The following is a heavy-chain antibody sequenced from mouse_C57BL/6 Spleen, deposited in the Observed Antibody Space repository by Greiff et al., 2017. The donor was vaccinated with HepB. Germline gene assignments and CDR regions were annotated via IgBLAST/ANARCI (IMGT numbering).Heavy chain of an antibody. CDR3: ARPPYYSNYGAWFAY. D-gene: IGHD2-5*01. V-gene: IGHV5-12*01. Sequence: EVKLVESGGGLVQPGGSLKLSCAASGFTFSDYYMYWVRQTPEKRLEWVAYISNGGGSTYYPDTVKGRFTISRDNAKNTLYLQMSRLKSEDTAMYYCARPPYYSNYGAWFAYWGQGTLVTVSA. CDR2: ISNGGGST. J-gene: IGHJ3*01. CDR1: GFTFSDYY.